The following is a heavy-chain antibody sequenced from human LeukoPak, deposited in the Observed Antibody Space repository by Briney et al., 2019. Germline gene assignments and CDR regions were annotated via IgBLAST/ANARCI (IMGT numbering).Heavy chain of an antibody. CDR2: IYPGDSDT. CDR1: GYSFTTYW. V-gene: IGHV5-51*01. D-gene: IGHD2-15*01. Sequence: NHGESLKISCKGSGYSFTTYWIAWVRQMPGKGLEWMGVIYPGDSDTGYSPSFQGQVTISADKSISTAYLQWSSLKASDTAMYFCARTYCASGSCSKAHFYYGLDVWGQGTTVTVSS. J-gene: IGHJ6*02. CDR3: ARTYCASGSCSKAHFYYGLDV.